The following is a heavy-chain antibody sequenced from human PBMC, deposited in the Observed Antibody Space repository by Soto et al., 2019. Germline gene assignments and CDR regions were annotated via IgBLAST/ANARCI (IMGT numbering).Heavy chain of an antibody. CDR1: GFDFSTFG. Sequence: QVQLVESGGGVVQPGRSLRLSCAASGFDFSTFGMHWVRQAPGKGLEWVAVILYDGSNEKYADSVRGRFTISRDNSKNTLSLQMNSLRVEDTAVYYCAKDSWFGEILGNYMDVWGKGTTVTVSS. V-gene: IGHV3-30*18. D-gene: IGHD3-10*01. J-gene: IGHJ6*03. CDR3: AKDSWFGEILGNYMDV. CDR2: ILYDGSNE.